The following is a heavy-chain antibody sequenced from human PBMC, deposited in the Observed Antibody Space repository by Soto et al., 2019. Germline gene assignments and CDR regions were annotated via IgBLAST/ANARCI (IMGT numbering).Heavy chain of an antibody. CDR2: IYYSGST. J-gene: IGHJ3*02. D-gene: IGHD3-22*01. V-gene: IGHV4-59*08. Sequence: SETLSLTCTVSGGSISSYYWSWIRQPPGKGLEWIGYIYYSGSTNYNPSLKSRVTISVDTSKNQLSLKLSSVTAADTAVYYCASSEAYYDSRGTRDAFDIWGQGTMVTVSS. CDR3: ASSEAYYDSRGTRDAFDI. CDR1: GGSISSYY.